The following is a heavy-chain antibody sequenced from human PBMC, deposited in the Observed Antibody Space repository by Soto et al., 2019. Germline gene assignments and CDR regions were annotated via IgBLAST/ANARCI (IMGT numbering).Heavy chain of an antibody. CDR2: ISYDGSNK. CDR1: GFTFSSYG. CDR3: AKGERAVAGREPADYFQH. J-gene: IGHJ1*01. V-gene: IGHV3-30*18. Sequence: QVQLVESGGGVVQPGRSLRLSSAASGFTFSSYGMHWVRQAPGKGLEWVAVISYDGSNKYYADSVKGRFTISRDNSKNTLYLQMNSLRAEDTAVYYCAKGERAVAGREPADYFQHWGQGTLVTVSS. D-gene: IGHD6-19*01.